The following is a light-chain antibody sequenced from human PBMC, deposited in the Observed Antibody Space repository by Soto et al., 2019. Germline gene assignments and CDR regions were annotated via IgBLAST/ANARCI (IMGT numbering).Light chain of an antibody. CDR1: QAISTY. V-gene: IGKV1-9*01. J-gene: IGKJ1*01. CDR3: QKVDSPPWT. Sequence: DIQLTQSPSFLSASIGDRVTITCRASQAISTYLAGYQQKPWKAPKLLIFDASTLQSGVPSRFSGTGSGKEFTLTISSLQPDDFASYYCQKVDSPPWTFGQGTNVDIK. CDR2: DAS.